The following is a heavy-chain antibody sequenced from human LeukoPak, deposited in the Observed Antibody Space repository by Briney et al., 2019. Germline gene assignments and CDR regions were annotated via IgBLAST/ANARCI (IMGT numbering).Heavy chain of an antibody. D-gene: IGHD6-6*01. V-gene: IGHV3-23*01. CDR3: AKGPHVGIAALDY. Sequence: GGSLRLSCAASGFTVSSYWMSWVRQAPGKGLEWVSAISGSGGSTYYADSVKGRFTISRDNSKNTLYLQMNSLRAEDTAVYYCAKGPHVGIAALDYWGQGXLXTXSX. CDR1: GFTVSSYW. J-gene: IGHJ4*02. CDR2: ISGSGGST.